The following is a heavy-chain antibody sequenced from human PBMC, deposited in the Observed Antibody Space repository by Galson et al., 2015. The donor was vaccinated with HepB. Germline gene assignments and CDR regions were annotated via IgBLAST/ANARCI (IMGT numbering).Heavy chain of an antibody. V-gene: IGHV3-21*01. Sequence: SLRLSCAAPGFPFSTYHMNWVRQTPGKGLEWVSSISSSSHYIYYADSVKGRFTISRDNAKDSLYLQMNSLRAEDTALYYCARGLASCGGDCYGKWGGYFDSWGQGTLVTVSS. J-gene: IGHJ4*02. D-gene: IGHD2-21*02. CDR3: ARGLASCGGDCYGKWGGYFDS. CDR2: ISSSSHYI. CDR1: GFPFSTYH.